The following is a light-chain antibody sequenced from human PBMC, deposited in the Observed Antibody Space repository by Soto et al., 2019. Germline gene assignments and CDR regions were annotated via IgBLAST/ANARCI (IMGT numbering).Light chain of an antibody. V-gene: IGKV3-15*01. CDR1: QSVSSN. Sequence: EIVMTQSPATLSVSPGERATLSCRASQSVSSNLAWYQQKPGQAPRLLIYGASTRATGIPARFSGSGSGTEFILTISCVQSENFAIYYCQRLKSWPPLTFDQGTMLEIK. CDR3: QRLKSWPPLT. J-gene: IGKJ1*01. CDR2: GAS.